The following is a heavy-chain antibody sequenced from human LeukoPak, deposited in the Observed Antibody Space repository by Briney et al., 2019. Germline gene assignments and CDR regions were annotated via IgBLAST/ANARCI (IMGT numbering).Heavy chain of an antibody. V-gene: IGHV3-48*03. Sequence: GGSLRLSCAASGFTFSSYEMHWVRQPPGKGLEWVSYISSSDSTIYYADSVKGRFTISRDNAKNSLYLQMNSLRAEDTAVYYCASDLSSDHDYVWGSYRPRIDWGQGTLVTVSS. CDR1: GFTFSSYE. D-gene: IGHD3-16*02. CDR3: ASDLSSDHDYVWGSYRPRID. CDR2: ISSSDSTI. J-gene: IGHJ4*02.